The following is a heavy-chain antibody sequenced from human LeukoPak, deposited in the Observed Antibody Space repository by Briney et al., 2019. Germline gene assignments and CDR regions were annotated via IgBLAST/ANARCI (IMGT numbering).Heavy chain of an antibody. V-gene: IGHV1-2*02. J-gene: IGHJ4*02. D-gene: IGHD3-22*01. CDR2: INPNSGGT. CDR3: ARGLGYHDSSGLDY. CDR1: GYTFTGYY. Sequence: ASVKVSCKASGYTFTGYYMHWARRAPGQGLEWMGWINPNSGGTNYAQKFQGRVTMTRDTSISTAYMELSRLRSDDTAVYYCARGLGYHDSSGLDYWGQGTLVTVSS.